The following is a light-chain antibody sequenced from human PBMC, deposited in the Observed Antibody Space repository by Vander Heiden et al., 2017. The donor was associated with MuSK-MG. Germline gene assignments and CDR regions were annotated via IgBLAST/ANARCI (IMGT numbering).Light chain of an antibody. V-gene: IGKV1-33*01. CDR1: HDVSNY. Sequence: DIQMAQSPSSLSASVGDRVTITCQASHDVSNYLNWYQQKPGKAPKLLIYDASNLETGVPSRFSGRGVGTNFTFTISSLHPEVIATYHCQQYHNLRTFGQGTKLEI. CDR2: DAS. CDR3: QQYHNLRT. J-gene: IGKJ2*01.